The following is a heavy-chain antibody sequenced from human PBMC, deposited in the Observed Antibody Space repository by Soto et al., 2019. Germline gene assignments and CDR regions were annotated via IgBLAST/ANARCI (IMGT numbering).Heavy chain of an antibody. D-gene: IGHD5-12*01. CDR3: ESEVASDNIDN. CDR1: GYTFIGYY. Sequence: ASVKVSCKASGYTFIGYYMHWVRQAPGQGLEWMGWINPKSGGTKYAQTFQGRVTMTRDTSINTAYMELSRLRYDDTAVYYCESEVASDNIDNWGQGTLVTVSS. CDR2: INPKSGGT. J-gene: IGHJ4*02. V-gene: IGHV1-2*02.